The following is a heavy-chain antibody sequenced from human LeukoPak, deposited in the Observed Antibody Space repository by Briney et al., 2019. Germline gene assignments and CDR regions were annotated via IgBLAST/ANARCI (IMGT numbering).Heavy chain of an antibody. Sequence: ESGPALVKPTQTLTLTCTFSGFSLRTRGMCVSWIRQPPGKALEWLSRIDWDDDKYYSTSLKTRLTISKDTSKNQVVLTMTNMDPVDTATYYCARIRSPTYYYGSGSHHDAFDIWGQGTMVTVSS. D-gene: IGHD3-10*01. CDR3: ARIRSPTYYYGSGSHHDAFDI. CDR2: IDWDDDK. CDR1: GFSLRTRGMC. J-gene: IGHJ3*02. V-gene: IGHV2-70*11.